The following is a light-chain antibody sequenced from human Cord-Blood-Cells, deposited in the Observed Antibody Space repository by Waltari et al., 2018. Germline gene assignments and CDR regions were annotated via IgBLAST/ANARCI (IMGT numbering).Light chain of an antibody. Sequence: QSVLTQPPSAPGTPGQRVTISCSGSSSNIGSNTVNWYQQLPGTAPKPLIYSNNQRPSGFPDRFSGSKSGTSASLAISGLQSEDEADYYCAAWDDSLNGPVFGGGTKLTVL. CDR3: AAWDDSLNGPV. CDR2: SNN. J-gene: IGLJ3*02. CDR1: SSNIGSNT. V-gene: IGLV1-44*01.